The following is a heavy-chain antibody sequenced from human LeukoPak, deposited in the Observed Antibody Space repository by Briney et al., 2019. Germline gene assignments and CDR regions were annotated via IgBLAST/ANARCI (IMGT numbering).Heavy chain of an antibody. Sequence: GESLQISSRASGCCFISYWSGWWGRLPGKGREWMGIIYPGDSDTTSSPSFQGPVTISADKSITTAYLQWSSLKASDTAMYYCARPIAVDGVYYFDSWGQGTLVTAPS. CDR1: GCCFISYW. J-gene: IGHJ4*02. V-gene: IGHV5-51*01. D-gene: IGHD6-19*01. CDR3: ARPIAVDGVYYFDS. CDR2: IYPGDSDT.